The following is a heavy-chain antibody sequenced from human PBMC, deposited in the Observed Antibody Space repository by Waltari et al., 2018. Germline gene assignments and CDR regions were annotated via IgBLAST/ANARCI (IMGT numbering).Heavy chain of an antibody. CDR1: GYTFTGYY. V-gene: IGHV1-2*06. CDR2: INPNSGGT. J-gene: IGHJ4*02. D-gene: IGHD4-17*01. Sequence: QVQLVQSGAEVKKPGASVKVSCKASGYTFTGYYMHWVRQAPGQGLEWMGRINPNSGGTNYGQKFQGRVTMTRDTSISTAYMELSRLRSDDTAVYYCARGLHMTTVTPFDYWGQGTLVTVSS. CDR3: ARGLHMTTVTPFDY.